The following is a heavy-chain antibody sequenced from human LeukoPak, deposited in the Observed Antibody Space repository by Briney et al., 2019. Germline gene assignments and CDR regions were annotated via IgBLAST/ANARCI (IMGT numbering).Heavy chain of an antibody. CDR2: ISGGDYT. CDR1: GFTFSDHY. CDR3: AKSRNFYYFMEV. J-gene: IGHJ6*03. V-gene: IGHV3-23*01. Sequence: GSLRLSCAASGFTFSDHYMSWIRQAPGKGLEWVSGISGGDYTEHADSVKGRFTISRDNSKNTLYLQMNTLRVEDTALYYCAKSRNFYYFMEVSGRGTKVTISS.